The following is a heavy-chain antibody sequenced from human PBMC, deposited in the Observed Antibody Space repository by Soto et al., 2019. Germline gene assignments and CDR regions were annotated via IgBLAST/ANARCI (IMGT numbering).Heavy chain of an antibody. CDR3: TRGGDFWSGYRRLDV. J-gene: IGHJ6*04. Sequence: GGSLRLSCTASGFTFGDYAMSWFRQAPGKGLEWVGFIRSKACGGTTEYAASVKGRFTISRDDSKSIAYLQMNSLKTEDKAVYYCTRGGDFWSGYRRLDVWGKGTTVTVSS. CDR2: IRSKACGGTT. D-gene: IGHD3-3*01. CDR1: GFTFGDYA. V-gene: IGHV3-49*03.